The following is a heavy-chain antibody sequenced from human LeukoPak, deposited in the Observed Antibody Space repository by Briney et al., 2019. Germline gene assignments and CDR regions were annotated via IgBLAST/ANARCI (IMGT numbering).Heavy chain of an antibody. CDR1: GFISRNYA. CDR3: ARGPSREFIDY. J-gene: IGHJ4*02. D-gene: IGHD3-10*01. V-gene: IGHV3-30*03. Sequence: GRSLTPSCAASGFISRNYAMNWVRQAPGTGLEWVTGLSYDGSDKYYADSVKGRFTISRDNSKNTLYLQMNSLRAEDTAVYYCARGPSREFIDYWGQGTLVTVSS. CDR2: LSYDGSDK.